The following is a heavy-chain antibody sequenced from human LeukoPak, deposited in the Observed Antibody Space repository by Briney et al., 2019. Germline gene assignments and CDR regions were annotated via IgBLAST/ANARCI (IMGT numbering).Heavy chain of an antibody. Sequence: GGSLRLSCAASRFTFSTYSMNWVRQAPGKGLEWVSSISSSSTYIYYADSLKGRFTISRDNAKNSLYLQMNSLRAEDTAVYYCAREASYYGSGSYSGYWGQGTLVTVSS. V-gene: IGHV3-21*01. J-gene: IGHJ4*02. CDR3: AREASYYGSGSYSGY. CDR2: ISSSSTYI. D-gene: IGHD3-10*01. CDR1: RFTFSTYS.